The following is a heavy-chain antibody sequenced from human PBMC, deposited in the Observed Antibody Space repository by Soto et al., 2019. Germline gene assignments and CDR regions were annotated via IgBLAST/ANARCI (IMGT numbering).Heavy chain of an antibody. J-gene: IGHJ6*04. Sequence: GGSLRLSCAASGFTFSSYWMHWVRQAPGKGLVWVSRINSDRSSTSYADSVKGRFTISRDNAKNTLYLQMNSLRAEDTAVYYCARAFPEIRQLFELRNKVWGKGTTVTVSS. V-gene: IGHV3-74*01. CDR2: INSDRSST. CDR1: GFTFSSYW. CDR3: ARAFPEIRQLFELRNKV. D-gene: IGHD2-2*01.